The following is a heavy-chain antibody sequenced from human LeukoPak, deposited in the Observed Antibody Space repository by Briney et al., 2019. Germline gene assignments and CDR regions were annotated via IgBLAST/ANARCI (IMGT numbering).Heavy chain of an antibody. V-gene: IGHV3-48*03. CDR1: GFTFSSYE. CDR2: ISSSGGTI. Sequence: PGGSLRLSCAASGFTFSSYEMNWVRQAPGKGLEWVSYISSSGGTIYYAGSVKGRFTISRDNAKNSLYLQMNSLRAEDTAVYYCARAVLYYYYGMDVWGQGTTVTVSS. CDR3: ARAVLYYYYGMDV. J-gene: IGHJ6*02.